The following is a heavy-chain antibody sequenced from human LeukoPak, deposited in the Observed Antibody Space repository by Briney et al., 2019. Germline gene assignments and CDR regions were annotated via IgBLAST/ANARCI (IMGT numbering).Heavy chain of an antibody. CDR2: IIPIFGTA. V-gene: IGHV1-69*13. D-gene: IGHD3-10*01. CDR1: GGTFSSYA. J-gene: IGHJ4*02. CDR3: ARYGLSSGIDY. Sequence: SVKVSCKASGGTFSSYAISWVRQAPGQGLEWMGGIIPIFGTANYAQKFQGRVTITADESTSTAYMELSSLRSEDTAVYYCARYGLSSGIDYWGQGTLVTVSS.